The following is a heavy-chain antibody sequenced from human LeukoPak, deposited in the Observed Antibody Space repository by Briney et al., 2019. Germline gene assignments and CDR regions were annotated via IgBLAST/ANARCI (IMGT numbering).Heavy chain of an antibody. CDR2: INPSGGST. Sequence: ASEKVSCKASGYTFTSYYMHCVRQAPGQGLEWMGIINPSGGSTSYAQKFQGRVTMTRDTSTSTVYMELSSLRSEDTAVYYCARRIQLWLGGYYFDYWGQGTLVTVSS. D-gene: IGHD5-18*01. J-gene: IGHJ4*02. CDR1: GYTFTSYY. V-gene: IGHV1-46*01. CDR3: ARRIQLWLGGYYFDY.